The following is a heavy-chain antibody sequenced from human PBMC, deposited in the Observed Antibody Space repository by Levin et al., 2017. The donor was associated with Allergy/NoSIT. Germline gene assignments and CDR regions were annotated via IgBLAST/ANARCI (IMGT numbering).Heavy chain of an antibody. V-gene: IGHV3-30-3*01. D-gene: IGHD3-22*01. CDR1: GFTFSSYA. J-gene: IGHJ4*02. CDR3: ARLLFPGDSSGYREGSY. CDR2: ISYDGSNK. Sequence: GGSLRLSCAASGFTFSSYAMHWVRQAPGKGLEWVAVISYDGSNKYYADSVKGRFTISRDNSKNTLYLQMNSLRAEDTAVYYCARLLFPGDSSGYREGSYWGQGTLVTVSS.